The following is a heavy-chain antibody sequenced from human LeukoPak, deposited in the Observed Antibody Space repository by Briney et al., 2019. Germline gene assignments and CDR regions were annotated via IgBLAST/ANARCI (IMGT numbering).Heavy chain of an antibody. V-gene: IGHV3-30-3*01. CDR3: ARSEVPAAMSDY. D-gene: IGHD2-2*01. CDR1: GVTFRSYA. J-gene: IGHJ4*02. Sequence: GGSLRLSCAASGVTFRSYAMRWVREAPGKGLEWVSVISYDGSNKYYADSVKSRFTISIDKSKNTLYLQMNSLRAEDTAVYYCARSEVPAAMSDYWGQGNLGTVSS. CDR2: ISYDGSNK.